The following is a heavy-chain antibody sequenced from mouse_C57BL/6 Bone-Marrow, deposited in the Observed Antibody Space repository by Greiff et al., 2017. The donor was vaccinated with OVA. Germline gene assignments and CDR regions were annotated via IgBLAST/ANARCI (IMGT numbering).Heavy chain of an antibody. J-gene: IGHJ3*01. CDR1: GFTFSSYA. V-gene: IGHV5-9-1*02. CDR2: LSSGGDYI. D-gene: IGHD3-2*02. Sequence: EVKLMESGEGLVKPGGSLKLSCAASGFTFSSYAMSWVRQTPEKRLEWVAYLSSGGDYIYYADTVKGRFTISRDNARNTLYLQMSSLKSEDTAMYYCTKGQLRLQFAYWGQGTLVTVSA. CDR3: TKGQLRLQFAY.